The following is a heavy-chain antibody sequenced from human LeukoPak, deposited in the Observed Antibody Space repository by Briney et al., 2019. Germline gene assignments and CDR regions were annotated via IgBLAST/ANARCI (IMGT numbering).Heavy chain of an antibody. CDR2: IIPIFGTA. D-gene: IGHD2-21*02. V-gene: IGHV1-69*05. CDR1: GGTFSSCA. Sequence: SVKVSCKASGGTFSSCAISWVRQAPGQGLEWMGGIIPIFGTANYAQKFQGRVTITTDESTSTAYMELSSLRSEDTAVYYCASTVVVTAWEEYYFDYWGQGTLVTVSS. CDR3: ASTVVVTAWEEYYFDY. J-gene: IGHJ4*02.